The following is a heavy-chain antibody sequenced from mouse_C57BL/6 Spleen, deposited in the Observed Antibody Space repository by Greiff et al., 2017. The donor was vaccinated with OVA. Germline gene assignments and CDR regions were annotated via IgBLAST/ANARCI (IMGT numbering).Heavy chain of an antibody. J-gene: IGHJ3*01. V-gene: IGHV1-7*01. D-gene: IGHD2-5*01. Sequence: QVQLQQSGAELVKPGASVKLSCKASGYTFTSYWMHWVKQRPGQGLEWIGYINPSSGYTKYNQKFKDKATLTADKSSNTAFMQLSSLTYEGSAVYYCARDSNFPFACWGQGTLVTVSA. CDR3: ARDSNFPFAC. CDR2: INPSSGYT. CDR1: GYTFTSYW.